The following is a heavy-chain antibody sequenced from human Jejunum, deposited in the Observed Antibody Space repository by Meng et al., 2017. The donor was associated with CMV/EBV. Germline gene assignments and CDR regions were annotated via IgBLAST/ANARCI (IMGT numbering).Heavy chain of an antibody. J-gene: IGHJ4*02. D-gene: IGHD3-10*01. Sequence: NWVRQGQGKGTEWVLTISSNSNSKYIYYADSVKGRFTVSRDNTKNSLYLQMDALRVEDTAMYYWARDYGAGTTGDFDYWGQGTLVTVSS. CDR2: ISSNSNSKYI. V-gene: IGHV3-21*01. CDR3: ARDYGAGTTGDFDY.